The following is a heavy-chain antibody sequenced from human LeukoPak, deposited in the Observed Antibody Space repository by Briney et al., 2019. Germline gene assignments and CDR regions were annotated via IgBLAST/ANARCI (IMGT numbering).Heavy chain of an antibody. CDR3: AREYYYGSGSYGMDV. J-gene: IGHJ6*04. Sequence: GASVTVSCKASGYTFTSYGISWVRQAPGQGLEGMGWISAYNSNTNYEQKVQGRVTMTTDTSTSTAYMELRSLRSDDTAMYYCAREYYYGSGSYGMDVWGKGTTVTVSS. D-gene: IGHD3-10*01. CDR2: ISAYNSNT. V-gene: IGHV1-18*04. CDR1: GYTFTSYG.